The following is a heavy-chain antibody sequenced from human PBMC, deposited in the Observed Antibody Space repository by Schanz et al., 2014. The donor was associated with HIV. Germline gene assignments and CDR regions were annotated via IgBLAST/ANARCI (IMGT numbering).Heavy chain of an antibody. J-gene: IGHJ5*02. CDR2: ISYDGIRK. Sequence: QVQLVESGGGVVQPGRSLRLSCVASGFNFNSYGMHWVRQAPGKGLEWVAVISYDGIRKNYADSVKGRFTISRDNSKNTLNLQMKSLRSEDTAVYFCAGRYNWNDEEGGGEYNWFDPWGQGTLVTVSS. CDR3: AGRYNWNDEEGGGEYNWFDP. CDR1: GFNFNSYG. V-gene: IGHV3-30*03. D-gene: IGHD1-20*01.